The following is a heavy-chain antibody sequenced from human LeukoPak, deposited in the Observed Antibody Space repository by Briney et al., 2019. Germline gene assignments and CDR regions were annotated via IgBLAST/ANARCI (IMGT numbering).Heavy chain of an antibody. CDR2: ISGSGGST. CDR1: GLTFSSYA. D-gene: IGHD2-2*01. Sequence: GGSLRLSCAASGLTFSSYAMRWVRQAPGKGLEWVSAISGSGGSTYYADSVKGRFTISRDNSKNTLYLQMNSLRAEDTAVYYCAKFGNSQYCSSTSCPFDYWGQGTLVTVSS. J-gene: IGHJ4*02. V-gene: IGHV3-23*01. CDR3: AKFGNSQYCSSTSCPFDY.